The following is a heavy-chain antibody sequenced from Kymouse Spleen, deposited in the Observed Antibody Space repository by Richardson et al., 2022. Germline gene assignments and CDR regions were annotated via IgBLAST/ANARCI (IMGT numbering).Heavy chain of an antibody. CDR3: AKEDITMVRGAPYYYYYYGMDV. CDR2: ISYDGSNK. J-gene: IGHJ6*02. V-gene: IGHV3-30*18. D-gene: IGHD3-10*01. Sequence: QVQLVESGGGVVQPGRSLRLSCAASGFTFSSYGMHWVRQAPGKGLEWVAVISYDGSNKYYADSVKGRFTISRDNSKNTLYLQMNSLRAEDTAVYYCAKEDITMVRGAPYYYYYYGMDVWGQGTTVTVSS. CDR1: GFTFSSYG.